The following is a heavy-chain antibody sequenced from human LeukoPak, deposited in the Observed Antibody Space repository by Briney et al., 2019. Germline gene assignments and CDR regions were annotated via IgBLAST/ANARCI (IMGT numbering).Heavy chain of an antibody. D-gene: IGHD5-24*01. CDR2: IYFSGST. CDR3: ARARTITGYFDN. CDR1: GGSVSSYY. Sequence: SETLSLTCTVSGGSVSSYYWSWIRQPPGKGLEWIGYIYFSGSTNYNPSLKSRVTISVDTSKNQFSLKLSSVTAADTAVYYCARARTITGYFDNWGQGTLVSVSS. V-gene: IGHV4-59*02. J-gene: IGHJ4*02.